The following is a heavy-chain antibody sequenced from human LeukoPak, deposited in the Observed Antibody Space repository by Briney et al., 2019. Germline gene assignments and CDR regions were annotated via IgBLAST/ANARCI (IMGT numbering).Heavy chain of an antibody. CDR3: ARLYYDFWSGLPYYFDY. Sequence: GESLKISCKGSGYSFTSYWIGWVRQMPGKVLEWMGIIYPGDSDTRYSPSFQGQVTISADRSISTAYLQWSSLKASDTAMYYCARLYYDFWSGLPYYFDYWGQGTLVTVSS. CDR1: GYSFTSYW. J-gene: IGHJ4*02. CDR2: IYPGDSDT. D-gene: IGHD3-3*01. V-gene: IGHV5-51*01.